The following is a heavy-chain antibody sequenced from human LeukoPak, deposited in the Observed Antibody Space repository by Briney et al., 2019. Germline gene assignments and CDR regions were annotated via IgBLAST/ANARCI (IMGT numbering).Heavy chain of an antibody. D-gene: IGHD3-22*01. J-gene: IGHJ4*02. CDR3: ARRAGDYSHPYDY. CDR2: IYSGGST. CDR1: GFTFSSDA. Sequence: GGSLRLSCAASGFTFSSDAMSWVRQAPGKGLEWVSFIYSGGSTQYSDSVKGRFTISRDNSKNTLYLQMNSLRAEDTAVYYCARRAGDYSHPYDYWGQGTLVTVSS. V-gene: IGHV3-53*01.